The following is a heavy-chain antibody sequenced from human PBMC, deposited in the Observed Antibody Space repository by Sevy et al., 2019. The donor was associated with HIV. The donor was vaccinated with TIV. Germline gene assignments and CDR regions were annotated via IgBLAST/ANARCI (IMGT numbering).Heavy chain of an antibody. V-gene: IGHV3-30*02. J-gene: IGHJ3*01. CDR2: IGYDGTNE. D-gene: IGHD1-26*01. CDR3: ATKMGMGAFDL. CDR1: GFTFSSYG. Sequence: GGSLRLSCEASGFTFSSYGMHWVRQAPGKGLEWVAFIGYDGTNEYHADSVKGRFTISRDNSKNTLYLQMKSLREEDTAVFYCATKMGMGAFDLWGQGTKVTVSS.